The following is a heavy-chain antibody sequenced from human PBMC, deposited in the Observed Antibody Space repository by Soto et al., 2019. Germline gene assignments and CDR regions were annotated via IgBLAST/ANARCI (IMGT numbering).Heavy chain of an antibody. CDR3: ARADGGGYEPLDY. V-gene: IGHV3-7*01. CDR2: IKQDGSEK. CDR1: GFTFSSYW. Sequence: PGRSLRLSCAASGFTFSSYWMSWVRQAPGKGLEWVANIKQDGSEKYYVDSVKGRFTISRDNAKNALYLQINSLRAEDTAVYYCARADGGGYEPLDYWGQGTLVTVSS. J-gene: IGHJ4*02. D-gene: IGHD5-12*01.